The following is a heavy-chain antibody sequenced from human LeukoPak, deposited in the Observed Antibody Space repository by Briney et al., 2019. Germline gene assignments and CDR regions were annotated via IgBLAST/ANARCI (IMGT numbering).Heavy chain of an antibody. D-gene: IGHD6-13*01. Sequence: PGGSLRLSCAASGFTFSGSPMHWVRQASGKGLEWVGRIRSKANSYATAYAASVKGRFTISRDDSKNTAYLQMNSLKTEDTAVYYCTRLRDSSSWYNLWFDPWGQGTLVTVSS. CDR2: IRSKANSYAT. CDR1: GFTFSGSP. V-gene: IGHV3-73*01. CDR3: TRLRDSSSWYNLWFDP. J-gene: IGHJ5*02.